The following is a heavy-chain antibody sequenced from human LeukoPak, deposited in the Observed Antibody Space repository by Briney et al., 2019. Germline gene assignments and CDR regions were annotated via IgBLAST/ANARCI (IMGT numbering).Heavy chain of an antibody. V-gene: IGHV3-7*01. J-gene: IGHJ6*02. CDR3: ARASGYCSGGSCYSATYYYYGMDV. Sequence: PGGSLRLSCAASGFTFSSYWMSWVRQAPGKGLEWVANIKQDGSEKYYVDSVKGRFTISRDNAKNSLYLQMNSLRAEDTAVYYCARASGYCSGGSCYSATYYYYGMDVWGQGTTVTVSS. CDR1: GFTFSSYW. D-gene: IGHD2-15*01. CDR2: IKQDGSEK.